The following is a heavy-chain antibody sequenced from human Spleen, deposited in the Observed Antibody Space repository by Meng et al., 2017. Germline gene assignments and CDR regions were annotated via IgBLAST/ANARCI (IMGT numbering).Heavy chain of an antibody. Sequence: ASVKVSCKASGYTFTSYDINWVRQATGQGLEWMGWMNPNSGNTGYAQKFQGRVTITRNTSISTAYMELSSLRSEDTAVYYCARVVTMVRGVIIMSHGAFDIWGQGTMVTVSS. D-gene: IGHD3-10*01. J-gene: IGHJ3*02. V-gene: IGHV1-8*03. CDR2: MNPNSGNT. CDR1: GYTFTSYD. CDR3: ARVVTMVRGVIIMSHGAFDI.